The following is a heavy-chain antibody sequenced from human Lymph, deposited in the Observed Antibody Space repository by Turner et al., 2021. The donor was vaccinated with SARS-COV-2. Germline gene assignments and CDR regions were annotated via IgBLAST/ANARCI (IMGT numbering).Heavy chain of an antibody. CDR3: ARGSGSYLSAFDI. D-gene: IGHD1-26*01. V-gene: IGHV3-30*04. CDR1: GFTFSTYA. Sequence: HVQLVASGGGVVQPGRSLILSWAASGFTFSTYAIRWVRQAPGKGMEWVAVISYDGFKKYYSDSVKGQFTISRDNSKNTLYLQMSSLRAEDTAVYYCARGSGSYLSAFDIWGQGTMVTVSS. J-gene: IGHJ3*02. CDR2: ISYDGFKK.